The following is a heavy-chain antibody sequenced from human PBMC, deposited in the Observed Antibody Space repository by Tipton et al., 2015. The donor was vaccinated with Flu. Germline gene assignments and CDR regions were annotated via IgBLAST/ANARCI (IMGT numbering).Heavy chain of an antibody. J-gene: IGHJ6*02. Sequence: SLRLSCAASGFSFRSYEMNWVRQAPGKGLEWLSHISSSGSTINYADSVKGRFTISRDNAKNSLYLQVNSLRVEDTAEYYCARDHPPSITVLGEITDYFGMDVWGQGTTVTVSS. V-gene: IGHV3-48*03. CDR3: ARDHPPSITVLGEITDYFGMDV. CDR2: ISSSGSTI. CDR1: GFSFRSYE. D-gene: IGHD3-3*01.